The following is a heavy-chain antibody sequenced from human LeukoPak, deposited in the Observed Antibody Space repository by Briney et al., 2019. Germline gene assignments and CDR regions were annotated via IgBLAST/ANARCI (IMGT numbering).Heavy chain of an antibody. CDR3: ARDSFHYSHGFVY. D-gene: IGHD3-22*01. J-gene: IGHJ4*02. CDR2: ISSSSSTI. Sequence: PGGSLRLSCSASGFTFSSYDMNWVRQAPGKGLEWISYISSSSSTIHYADSVKGRFTISRDNVKNSLYLQMNSLRDEDTAVYYCARDSFHYSHGFVYWGQGTLVAVSS. CDR1: GFTFSSYD. V-gene: IGHV3-48*02.